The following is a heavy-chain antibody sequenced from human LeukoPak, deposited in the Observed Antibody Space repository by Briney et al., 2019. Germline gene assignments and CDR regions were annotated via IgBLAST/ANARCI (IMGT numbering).Heavy chain of an antibody. J-gene: IGHJ2*01. D-gene: IGHD3-9*01. CDR2: IDYSGIT. Sequence: SETLSLTCTVSGDSISSSSYYWGWIRQPPGKGLEWIGSIDYSGITYFNTYLKSRVTISVDTSKNQFSLKLSSVTAADTAVYYCAKGTSVLRYFGQAYFDLWGRGTLVTVSS. CDR3: AKGTSVLRYFGQAYFDL. V-gene: IGHV4-39*01. CDR1: GDSISSSSYY.